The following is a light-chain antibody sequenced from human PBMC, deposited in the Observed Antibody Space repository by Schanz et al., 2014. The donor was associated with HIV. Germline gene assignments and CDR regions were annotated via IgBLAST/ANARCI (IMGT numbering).Light chain of an antibody. Sequence: QSALTQPASISGSPGQSITISCTGTSSDVGGYNYVSWYQQHPGKAPKLMIYGVSVRPSGVSSRFSGSKSGNTASLTISGLLSEDEADYYCGSYTFASTPYVFGSGTKLTVL. CDR3: GSYTFASTPYV. J-gene: IGLJ1*01. V-gene: IGLV2-14*03. CDR1: SSDVGGYNY. CDR2: GVS.